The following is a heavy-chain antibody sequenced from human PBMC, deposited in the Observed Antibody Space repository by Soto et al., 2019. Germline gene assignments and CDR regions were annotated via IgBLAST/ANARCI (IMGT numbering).Heavy chain of an antibody. D-gene: IGHD3-3*01. V-gene: IGHV4-34*01. CDR1: GGSFSGYY. CDR2: INHSGST. CDR3: ARGGRSFWSGYLFDY. Sequence: SETLSLTCAVYGGSFSGYYWSWIRQPPGKGLEWIGEINHSGSTNYNPSLKSRVTISVDTSKNQFSLKLSSVTAADTAVYYCARGGRSFWSGYLFDYWGQGTLVTVSS. J-gene: IGHJ4*02.